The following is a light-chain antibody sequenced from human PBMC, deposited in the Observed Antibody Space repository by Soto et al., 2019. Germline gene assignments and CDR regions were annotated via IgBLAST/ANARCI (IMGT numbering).Light chain of an antibody. Sequence: QSALTQPASVSGSPGQSITIPCTGTSSDVGSYNLVSWFQQHPGKVPKLIIYEGTKRPSGVSDRFSGSKSGNTASLTISGLQAEDEADYYCCSYAGTYTLWVFGGGTKVTVL. J-gene: IGLJ3*02. CDR1: SSDVGSYNL. CDR3: CSYAGTYTLWV. V-gene: IGLV2-23*01. CDR2: EGT.